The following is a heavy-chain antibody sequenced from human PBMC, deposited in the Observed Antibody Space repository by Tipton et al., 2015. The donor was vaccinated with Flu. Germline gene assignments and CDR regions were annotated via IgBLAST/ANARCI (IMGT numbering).Heavy chain of an antibody. CDR3: ARGDSSGFNHAFDI. Sequence: TLRLSCTVSGGSISSGGYYWSWIRQHPGKGLEWIGYIYYSGSTYYNPSLKSRVTISVDTSKNQFSLKLSSVTAADTAVYYCARGDSSGFNHAFDIWGQGTMVTVSS. V-gene: IGHV4-31*02. CDR2: IYYSGST. CDR1: GGSISSGGYY. J-gene: IGHJ3*02. D-gene: IGHD3-22*01.